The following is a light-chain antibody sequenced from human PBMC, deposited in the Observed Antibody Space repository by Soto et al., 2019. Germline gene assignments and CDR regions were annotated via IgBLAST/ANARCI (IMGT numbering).Light chain of an antibody. Sequence: EILLTQSPATLSVSPGETATLSCRASQNVLSDLAWYQQKPGQAPRLLVYGATTRATDAPAKFRGRGSGTEFSLTISSLQSEDSATYYCQQSYSTPRTFGQGTKVEIK. CDR3: QQSYSTPRT. V-gene: IGKV3-15*01. J-gene: IGKJ1*01. CDR1: QNVLSD. CDR2: GAT.